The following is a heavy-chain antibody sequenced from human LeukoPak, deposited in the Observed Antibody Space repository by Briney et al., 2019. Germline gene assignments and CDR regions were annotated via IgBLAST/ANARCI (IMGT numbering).Heavy chain of an antibody. CDR2: IYTSGST. CDR3: ARDVGDYTNYYYGMDV. Sequence: PSETLSLTCTVSGGSISSYYWSWIRQPAGKGLEWIGRIYTSGSTNYNPSLKSRVTMSVDTSKNQFSLKLSSVTAADTAVYYCARDVGDYTNYYYGMDVWGQGTTVTVPS. V-gene: IGHV4-4*07. J-gene: IGHJ6*02. CDR1: GGSISSYY. D-gene: IGHD1-26*01.